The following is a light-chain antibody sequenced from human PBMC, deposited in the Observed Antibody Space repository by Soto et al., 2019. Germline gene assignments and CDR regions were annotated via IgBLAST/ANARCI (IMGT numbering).Light chain of an antibody. CDR1: QSVSSN. CDR2: GPS. V-gene: IGKV3-15*01. J-gene: IGKJ1*01. Sequence: EIVMTQSLATLSVSPGERATPSCRASQSVSSNLAWYQQKPGQAPRLLIYGPSTRATGIPARFSGSGSGTEFTLTISSLQSEDFAVYYCQQFNSWPGTFGQGTKVEIK. CDR3: QQFNSWPGT.